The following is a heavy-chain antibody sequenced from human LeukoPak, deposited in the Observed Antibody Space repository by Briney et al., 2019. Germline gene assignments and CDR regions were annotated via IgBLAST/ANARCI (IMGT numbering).Heavy chain of an antibody. CDR1: GFIFSSYW. V-gene: IGHV3-7*03. CDR3: AKDADDYGDYGRLGVFYFDY. Sequence: AGGSLRLSCAASGFIFSSYWMSWVRQAPGKGLEWVANIKQDGSEKYYVDSVKGRFTISRDNAKNSLYLQMNSLRAEDTAVYYCAKDADDYGDYGRLGVFYFDYWGQGTLVTVSS. CDR2: IKQDGSEK. D-gene: IGHD4-17*01. J-gene: IGHJ4*02.